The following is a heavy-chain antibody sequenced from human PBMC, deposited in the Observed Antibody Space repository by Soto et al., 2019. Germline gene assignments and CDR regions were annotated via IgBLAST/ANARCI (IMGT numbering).Heavy chain of an antibody. Sequence: PSETLSLTCTVSGGSISSYYWSWIRQPPGKGLEWIGYIYYSGSTNYNPSLKSRVTISVDTSKNQFSLKLSSVTAADTAVYYCARSTVTPNEPFDPWGQGTLVTVSS. D-gene: IGHD4-4*01. V-gene: IGHV4-59*08. CDR2: IYYSGST. CDR3: ARSTVTPNEPFDP. CDR1: GGSISSYY. J-gene: IGHJ5*02.